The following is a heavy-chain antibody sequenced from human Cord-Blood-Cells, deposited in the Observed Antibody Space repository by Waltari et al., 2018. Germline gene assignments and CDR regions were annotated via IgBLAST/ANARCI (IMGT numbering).Heavy chain of an antibody. CDR3: ARDDGYCTNGVCYTDY. CDR1: GFTFSSYA. CDR2: ISYDGSNK. Sequence: QVQLVESGGGVVQPGRSLRLSCAASGFTFSSYAMHWVRQAPGKGLEWVAVISYDGSNKYYADSVKGRVTISRDNSKNTLYLQMNSLRAEDTAVYYCARDDGYCTNGVCYTDYWGQGTLVTVSS. V-gene: IGHV3-30*04. J-gene: IGHJ4*02. D-gene: IGHD2-8*01.